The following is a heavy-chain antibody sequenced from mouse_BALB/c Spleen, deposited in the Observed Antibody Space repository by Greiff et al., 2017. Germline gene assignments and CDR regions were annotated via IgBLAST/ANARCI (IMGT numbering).Heavy chain of an antibody. V-gene: IGHV5-6*01. D-gene: IGHD2-1*01. J-gene: IGHJ2*01. CDR1: GFTFSSYG. CDR2: ISSGGSYT. CDR3: ARHCGIGNPYFDY. Sequence: EVQLQESGGDLVKPGGSLKLSCAASGFTFSSYGMSWVRQTPDKRLEWVATISSGGSYTYYPDSVKGRFTISGDNAKNTLYLQMSSLKSEDTAMYYCARHCGIGNPYFDYWGQGTTLTVSS.